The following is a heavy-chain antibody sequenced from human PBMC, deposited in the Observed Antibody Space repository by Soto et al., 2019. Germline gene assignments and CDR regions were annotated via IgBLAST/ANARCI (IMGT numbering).Heavy chain of an antibody. J-gene: IGHJ5*02. CDR3: ARGVVVYYYDSSGYYP. CDR2: INPSGGST. D-gene: IGHD3-22*01. Sequence: GASVKVSCKASGYTFTSYHMHWVRQAPGQGLEWMGIINPSGGSTSYAQKFQGRVTMTRDTSTSTVYMELSSLRSEDTAVYYCARGVVVYYYDSSGYYPWGQGTLVTVSS. V-gene: IGHV1-46*01. CDR1: GYTFTSYH.